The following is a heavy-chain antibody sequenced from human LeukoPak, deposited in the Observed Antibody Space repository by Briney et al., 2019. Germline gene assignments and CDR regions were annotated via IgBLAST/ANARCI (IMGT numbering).Heavy chain of an antibody. D-gene: IGHD3-16*01. CDR2: INDNGGRT. J-gene: IGHJ4*02. Sequence: GGSLRLSCSASGFTFSRYAMHWVRQAPGKGLEYVSGINDNGGRTHYGDSVKGRFNISRDSSKNTLHLQMSTLRAEDTALYYCVNNVGVSYAFDYWGQAILVAVGS. CDR1: GFTFSRYA. CDR3: VNNVGVSYAFDY. V-gene: IGHV3-64D*08.